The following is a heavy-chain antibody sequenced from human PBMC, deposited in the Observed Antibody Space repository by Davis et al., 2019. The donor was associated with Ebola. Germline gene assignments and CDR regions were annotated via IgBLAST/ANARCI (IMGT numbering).Heavy chain of an antibody. CDR2: IYTSGST. CDR1: GGSISSYY. J-gene: IGHJ5*01. CDR3: AREEGYSSSWHHALGS. Sequence: PSETLSLTCTVSGGSISSYYWSWIRQPAGKGLEWIGRIYTSGSTNYNPSLKSRVTMSVDTSKNQFSLKLSSVTAADTAVYYCAREEGYSSSWHHALGSWGQGTLVTVSS. D-gene: IGHD6-13*01. V-gene: IGHV4-4*07.